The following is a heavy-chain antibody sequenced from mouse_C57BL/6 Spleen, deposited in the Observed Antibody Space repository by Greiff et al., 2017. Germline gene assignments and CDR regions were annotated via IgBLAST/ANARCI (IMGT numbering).Heavy chain of an antibody. J-gene: IGHJ4*01. CDR1: GYTFTSYW. CDR2: IYPSDSET. Sequence: VKLQQPGAELVRPGSSVKLSCKASGYTFTSYWMDWVKQRPGQGLEWIGNIYPSDSETHYNQKFKDKATLTVDKSSSTAYMQLSSLTSEDSAVYYCAREGWDDAMDYWGQGTSVTVSS. D-gene: IGHD4-1*01. V-gene: IGHV1-61*01. CDR3: AREGWDDAMDY.